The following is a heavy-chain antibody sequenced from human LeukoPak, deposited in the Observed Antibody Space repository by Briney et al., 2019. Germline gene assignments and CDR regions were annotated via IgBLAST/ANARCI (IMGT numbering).Heavy chain of an antibody. D-gene: IGHD6-19*01. CDR3: ARIAVAGNFDY. CDR2: LYIGGST. Sequence: GGSLRLSCAASGFTVSSNYMSWVRQAPGKGLEWVSVLYIGGSTYYADSVKSRFTNSRDNSKKTLYLQMNSLRAEDTAVYYCARIAVAGNFDYWGQGTLVTVSS. J-gene: IGHJ4*02. V-gene: IGHV3-66*01. CDR1: GFTVSSNY.